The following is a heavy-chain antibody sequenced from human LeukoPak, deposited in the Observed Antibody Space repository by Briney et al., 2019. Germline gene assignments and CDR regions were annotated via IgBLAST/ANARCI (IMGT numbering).Heavy chain of an antibody. CDR1: GDSISSYS. Sequence: PSETLSLTCTVSGDSISSYSWAWIRQPPGMGLEWIGYMDYSGSTNYSPSLESRVTMSVDTSKSQFSLKLRSATDADTAVYYCARRVTTVATSWFDSWGQGTLVIVSS. V-gene: IGHV4-59*08. CDR2: MDYSGST. D-gene: IGHD4-17*01. J-gene: IGHJ5*01. CDR3: ARRVTTVATSWFDS.